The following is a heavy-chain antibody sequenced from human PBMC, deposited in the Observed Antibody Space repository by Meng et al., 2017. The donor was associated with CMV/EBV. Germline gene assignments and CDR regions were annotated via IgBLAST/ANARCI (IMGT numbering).Heavy chain of an antibody. V-gene: IGHV3-30*02. CDR2: IRYDGSNK. CDR1: GFTFSSYG. Sequence: GGSLRLSCAASGFTFSSYGMHWVRQAPGKGLEWVAFIRYDGSNKYYADSVKGRFTISRDNSKNTLYLQMNSLRAEDTAVYYCARGEDFWSGYYRFDYWGQGTLVTVSS. J-gene: IGHJ4*02. D-gene: IGHD3-3*01. CDR3: ARGEDFWSGYYRFDY.